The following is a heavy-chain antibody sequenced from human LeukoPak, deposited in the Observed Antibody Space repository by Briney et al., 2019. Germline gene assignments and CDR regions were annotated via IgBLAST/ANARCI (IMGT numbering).Heavy chain of an antibody. J-gene: IGHJ5*02. D-gene: IGHD3-3*01. Sequence: GASVKVSCKASGYTFTSYGISWVRQAPGQGLEWMGRIIPILGIANYAQKFQGRVTITADKSTSTAYMELSSLRSEDTAVYYCVIFGVVMDWFDPWGQGTLVTVSS. CDR2: IIPILGIA. V-gene: IGHV1-69*04. CDR3: VIFGVVMDWFDP. CDR1: GYTFTSYG.